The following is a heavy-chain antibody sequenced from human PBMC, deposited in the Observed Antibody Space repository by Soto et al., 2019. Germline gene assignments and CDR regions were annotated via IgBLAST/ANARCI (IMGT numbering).Heavy chain of an antibody. J-gene: IGHJ4*02. D-gene: IGHD4-17*01. CDR1: TFTFSNFG. V-gene: IGHV3-30*18. CDR3: ANDYVDYGGYVDY. Sequence: QVQLVESGGGVVQSGRSLRLSCAASTFTFSNFGMNWVRQAPGKGLEWVAVISFDGSKKYYAASVKGRFTISRDNSKNTQYLELNSVSPEDTAFYYCANDYVDYGGYVDYWGLGSLVTVSS. CDR2: ISFDGSKK.